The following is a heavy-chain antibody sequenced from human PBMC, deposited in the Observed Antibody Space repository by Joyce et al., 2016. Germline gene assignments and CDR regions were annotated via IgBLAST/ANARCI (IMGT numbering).Heavy chain of an antibody. V-gene: IGHV4-34*01. Sequence: QVQLQQWGAGLLKPSETLSLTGAVSGGPFRGFFWTWVRQTTGKGLEWIGDINNSGVTNYNPPLKTRVTFSVYTSKNQFSLRLTSLSAADTSVYDCARSQWLAPLMYWGQGTPVTVSS. CDR3: ARSQWLAPLMY. J-gene: IGHJ4*02. CDR1: GGPFRGFF. CDR2: INNSGVT. D-gene: IGHD6-19*01.